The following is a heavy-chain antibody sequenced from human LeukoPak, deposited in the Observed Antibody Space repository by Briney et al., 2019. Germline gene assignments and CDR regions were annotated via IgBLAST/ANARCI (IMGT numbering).Heavy chain of an antibody. CDR1: KFTFSSYT. V-gene: IGHV3-23*03. Sequence: PGGSLRLSCAASKFTFSSYTMSWVRQTPGEGLEWVSVIYSDGGTYYADSVKGRFTISRDISENALFLQMNSLRVEDTAVYYCAEVGAGYSSSPWGQGTLVTVSS. CDR2: IYSDGGT. CDR3: AEVGAGYSSSP. J-gene: IGHJ5*02. D-gene: IGHD6-13*01.